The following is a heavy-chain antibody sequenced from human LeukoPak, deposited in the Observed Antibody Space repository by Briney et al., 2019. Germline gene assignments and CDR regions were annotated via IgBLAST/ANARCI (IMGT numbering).Heavy chain of an antibody. CDR1: GFTFSSYA. D-gene: IGHD5-18*01. J-gene: IGHJ3*02. CDR3: AKEGPWIQLWFDAFDI. CDR2: ISGSGGST. Sequence: GGSLRLPCAACGFTFSSYAMSWVRQAPGKGLEWVSAISGSGGSTYYADSVKGRFTISRDNSKNTLYLQMNSLRAEDTAVYYCAKEGPWIQLWFDAFDIWGQGTMVTVSS. V-gene: IGHV3-23*01.